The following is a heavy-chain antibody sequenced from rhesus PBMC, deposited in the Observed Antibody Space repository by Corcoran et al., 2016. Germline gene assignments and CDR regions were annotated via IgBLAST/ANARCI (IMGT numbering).Heavy chain of an antibody. CDR3: ATLYSSWSGFDY. J-gene: IGHJ4*01. CDR1: GGSISSSY. V-gene: IGHV4-169*01. CDR2: IYGSGSST. D-gene: IGHD6-13*01. Sequence: QLQLQESGPGLVKPSETLSVTCAVSGGSISSSYWSWIRQAPGKGLEWIGYIYGSGSSTNYNPSLKSRVTLSVDTSKNQFSLKLSSVTAADTAVYYCATLYSSWSGFDYWGQGVLVTVSS.